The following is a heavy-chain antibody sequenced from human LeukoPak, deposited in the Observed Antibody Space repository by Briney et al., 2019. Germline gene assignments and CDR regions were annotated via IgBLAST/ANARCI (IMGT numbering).Heavy chain of an antibody. CDR2: ISSSSTI. Sequence: PGGSLRLSCAASGFTFSSYSVNWVRQAPGKGLEWVSYISSSSTIYYADSVKGRFTISRDNAKNSLYLQMNSLGAEDTAVYYCARDGAFDIWGQGTMVTVSS. CDR3: ARDGAFDI. V-gene: IGHV3-48*04. J-gene: IGHJ3*02. CDR1: GFTFSSYS.